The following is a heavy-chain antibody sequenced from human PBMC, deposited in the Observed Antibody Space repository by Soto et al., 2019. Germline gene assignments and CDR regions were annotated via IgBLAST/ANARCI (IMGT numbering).Heavy chain of an antibody. D-gene: IGHD3-9*01. CDR1: GGSFSGYY. Sequence: SETLSLTCAVYGGSFSGYYWSWIRQPPGKGLEWIGEINHSGSTNYNPSLKSRVTISVDTSKNQFSLKLSSVTAADTAVYYCALGTGYYTGSPQIDYWGQGTLVTVSS. V-gene: IGHV4-34*01. CDR2: INHSGST. CDR3: ALGTGYYTGSPQIDY. J-gene: IGHJ4*02.